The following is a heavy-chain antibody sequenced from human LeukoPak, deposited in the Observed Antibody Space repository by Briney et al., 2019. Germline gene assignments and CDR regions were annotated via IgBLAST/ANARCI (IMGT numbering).Heavy chain of an antibody. CDR2: ISGSGGST. CDR3: ASTGDAPFPDY. CDR1: GFTFSSFG. Sequence: GGSLRLSCAASGFTFSSFGMSWVRQAPGKGLEWVSAISGSGGSTYYADSVKGRFTISRDNSKNTLYLQMNSLRAEDTAVYYCASTGDAPFPDYWGQGTLVTVSS. D-gene: IGHD2-21*01. V-gene: IGHV3-23*01. J-gene: IGHJ4*02.